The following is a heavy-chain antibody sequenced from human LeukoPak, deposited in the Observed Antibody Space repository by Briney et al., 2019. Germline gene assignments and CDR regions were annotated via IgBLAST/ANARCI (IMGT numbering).Heavy chain of an antibody. Sequence: PSETQSLTCTVSGGSISSYYWSWIRQPPGKGLEWIGYIYYSGSTNYNPSLKSRVTISVDTSKNQFSLKLRSVTALDTAVYYCATYYYDSSGYFYFDYWGQGTLVTVSS. CDR3: ATYYYDSSGYFYFDY. J-gene: IGHJ4*02. CDR1: GGSISSYY. V-gene: IGHV4-59*01. D-gene: IGHD3-22*01. CDR2: IYYSGST.